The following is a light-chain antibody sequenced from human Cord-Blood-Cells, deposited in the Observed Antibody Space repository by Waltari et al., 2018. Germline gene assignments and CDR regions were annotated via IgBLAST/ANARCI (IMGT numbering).Light chain of an antibody. V-gene: IGLV2-23*01. Sequence: QSALTQPASVSGSPGPSITISCTGTRSDVGGYNLVSCYQQHPCKAPKLMIYEGSKRPSGVSNRFSGSKSGNTASLTISGLQAEDEADYYCCSYAGSSTVVFGGGTKLTVL. CDR1: RSDVGGYNL. J-gene: IGLJ2*01. CDR2: EGS. CDR3: CSYAGSSTVV.